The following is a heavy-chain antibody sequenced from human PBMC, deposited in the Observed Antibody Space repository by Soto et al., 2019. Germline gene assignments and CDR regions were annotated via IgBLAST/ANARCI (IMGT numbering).Heavy chain of an antibody. CDR3: ARNGYYDSSGYYSPTG. D-gene: IGHD3-22*01. J-gene: IGHJ4*02. CDR2: ISSSSSYI. V-gene: IGHV3-21*01. Sequence: PGGSLRLSCAASGYTFSNYTMTWVRQAPGKGLEWVSSISSSSSYIYYADSVKGRFTISRDNAKNSLYLQMNSLRAEDTAVYYCARNGYYDSSGYYSPTGWGQGTLVTVSS. CDR1: GYTFSNYT.